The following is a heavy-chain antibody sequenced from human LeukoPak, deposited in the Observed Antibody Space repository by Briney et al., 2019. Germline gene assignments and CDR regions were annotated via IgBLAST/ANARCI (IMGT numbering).Heavy chain of an antibody. Sequence: ETLSLTCTVSGGSISSSSYYWGWIRQPPGKGLEWVSVIYSGGSTYYADSVKGRFTISRDNSKNTLYLQMNSLRAEDTAVYYCAKDLTPQGWGQGTLVTVSS. CDR1: GGSISSSSYY. CDR2: IYSGGST. V-gene: IGHV3-53*01. J-gene: IGHJ4*02. D-gene: IGHD4-23*01. CDR3: AKDLTPQG.